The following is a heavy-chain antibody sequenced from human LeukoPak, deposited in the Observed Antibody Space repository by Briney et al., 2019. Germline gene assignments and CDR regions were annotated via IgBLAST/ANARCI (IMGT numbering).Heavy chain of an antibody. CDR3: ARGISNSEF. CDR2: IRESGSST. Sequence: PGGSLRLSCAVSGFTFSNYAMSWVCQAPGKGLEWVSAIRESGSSTYYTDSVKGRFTISRDNSKNTLYLQMDSLRAEDTAVYYCARGISNSEFWGQGTLVTVSS. CDR1: GFTFSNYA. J-gene: IGHJ4*02. V-gene: IGHV3-23*01. D-gene: IGHD4-4*01.